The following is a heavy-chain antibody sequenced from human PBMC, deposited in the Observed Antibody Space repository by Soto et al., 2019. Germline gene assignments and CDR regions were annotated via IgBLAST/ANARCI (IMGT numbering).Heavy chain of an antibody. CDR3: AREKMGYSYGLVDY. Sequence: CKASGYTFTSYGISWVRQAPGQWLEWMGWISAYNGNTNYAQKLQGRVTMTTDTSTSTAYMELRSLRSDDTAVYYCAREKMGYSYGLVDYWGQGTLVTVSS. CDR2: ISAYNGNT. D-gene: IGHD5-18*01. J-gene: IGHJ4*02. CDR1: GYTFTSYG. V-gene: IGHV1-18*04.